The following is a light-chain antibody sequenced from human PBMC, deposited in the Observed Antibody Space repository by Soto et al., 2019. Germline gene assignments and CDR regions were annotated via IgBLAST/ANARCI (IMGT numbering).Light chain of an antibody. V-gene: IGKV1-6*01. J-gene: IGKJ2*01. CDR1: QDIRVE. CDR3: LQDYDFPYT. Sequence: AIQMTQSPPSLSASVGDRVIITCRASQDIRVEVGWFQQRPGHAPNLLIYAASTLHTGVPSTFTGSGSGTDFTLTINDLQPEDVATYFCLQDYDFPYTFGQGTKLEI. CDR2: AAS.